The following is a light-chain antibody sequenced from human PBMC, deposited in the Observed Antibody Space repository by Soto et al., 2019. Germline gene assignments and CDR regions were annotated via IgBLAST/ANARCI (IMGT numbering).Light chain of an antibody. CDR3: QHYNSYSEA. CDR1: QSISSY. Sequence: IQMTQSPSSLSASVGDRVTITCRASQSISSYLNWYQQKPGKAPKLLIYDASSLKSGVPSRFSGSGSGTEFTLTISSLQPDDFATYYCQHYNSYSEAFGQGTKVDI. J-gene: IGKJ1*01. V-gene: IGKV1-5*01. CDR2: DAS.